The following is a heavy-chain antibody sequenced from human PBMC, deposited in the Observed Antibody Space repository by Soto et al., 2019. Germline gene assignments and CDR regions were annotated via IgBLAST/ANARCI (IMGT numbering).Heavy chain of an antibody. V-gene: IGHV1-3*01. Sequence: ASVKGACKASGYTFTIYAMHWVRQAPGQRLEWMGWINAGNGNTKYSQKFQGRVTITRDTSASTAYMELSSLRSEDTAVYYCARDGDSSGYYYVYYGMDVWGQGTTVTVSS. CDR3: ARDGDSSGYYYVYYGMDV. CDR1: GYTFTIYA. CDR2: INAGNGNT. D-gene: IGHD3-22*01. J-gene: IGHJ6*02.